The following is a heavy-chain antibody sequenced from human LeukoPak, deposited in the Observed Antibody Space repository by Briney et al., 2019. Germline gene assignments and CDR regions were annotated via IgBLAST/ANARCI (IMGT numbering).Heavy chain of an antibody. V-gene: IGHV4-30-4*01. Sequence: SETLSLTCTVSGGSISSGDYYWSWIRQPPGKGLEWIGYIYYSGSTYYNPSLKSRVTISVDTSKNQFSLKLSSVTAADTAVYYCAREGRQQQEPPYYYYGMDVWGQGTTVTVSS. J-gene: IGHJ6*02. D-gene: IGHD6-13*01. CDR2: IYYSGST. CDR1: GGSISSGDYY. CDR3: AREGRQQQEPPYYYYGMDV.